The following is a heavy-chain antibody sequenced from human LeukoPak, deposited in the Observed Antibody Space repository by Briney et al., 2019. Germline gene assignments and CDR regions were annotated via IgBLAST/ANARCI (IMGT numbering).Heavy chain of an antibody. V-gene: IGHV4-39*07. J-gene: IGHJ4*02. CDR2: IYYSGST. CDR3: ARALGVAVADHFDY. Sequence: SETLSLTCSVSAGSISSSSWWSWIRQPPGKGPEWIGSIYYSGSTYYNPSLKSRVTISVDTSKNQFSLKLSSVTAADTAVYYCARALGVAVADHFDYWGQGTLVTVSS. CDR1: AGSISSSSW. D-gene: IGHD6-19*01.